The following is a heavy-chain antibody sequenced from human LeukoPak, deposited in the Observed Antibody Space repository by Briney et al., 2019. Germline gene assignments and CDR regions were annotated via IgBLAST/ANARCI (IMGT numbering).Heavy chain of an antibody. Sequence: ASVKVSCKASGYTFTGYYMHWVRQAPGQGLEWMGWINPNSGGTNYAQKFQGRVTMTRDTSISTAYMEPSRLRSDDTAVYYCARAHYDYVWGSYRHTDAFDIWGQGTMVTVSS. CDR2: INPNSGGT. CDR3: ARAHYDYVWGSYRHTDAFDI. J-gene: IGHJ3*02. D-gene: IGHD3-16*02. CDR1: GYTFTGYY. V-gene: IGHV1-2*02.